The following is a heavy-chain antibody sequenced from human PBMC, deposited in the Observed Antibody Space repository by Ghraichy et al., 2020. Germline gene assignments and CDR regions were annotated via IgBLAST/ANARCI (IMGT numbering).Heavy chain of an antibody. CDR2: IKEDGSEK. D-gene: IGHD3-22*01. CDR3: AREGGGVTMIVVDTYYRYSMDV. J-gene: IGHJ6*02. V-gene: IGHV3-7*01. Sequence: GGSLRLSCAASGFTFNNYWMSWVRQAPGKGLEWVANIKEDGSEKYYVDSLKGRFTISRDNAKNSLYLQMNSLRAEDTAVYYCAREGGGVTMIVVDTYYRYSMDVWGQGTTVTVSS. CDR1: GFTFNNYW.